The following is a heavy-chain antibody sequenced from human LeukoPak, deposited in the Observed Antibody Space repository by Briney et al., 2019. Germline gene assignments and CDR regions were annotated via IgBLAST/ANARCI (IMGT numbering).Heavy chain of an antibody. CDR2: INPNSGGT. V-gene: IGHV1-2*04. Sequence: GASVKVSCKASGYTFTGYYMHWVRQAPGQGLEWMGWINPNSGGTNYAQKFQGWVTMSRDTSISTAYMELSRLRSDDTAVYYCARGPVVVPAAILDGYGMDVWGQGTTVTVSS. D-gene: IGHD2-2*02. CDR3: ARGPVVVPAAILDGYGMDV. CDR1: GYTFTGYY. J-gene: IGHJ6*02.